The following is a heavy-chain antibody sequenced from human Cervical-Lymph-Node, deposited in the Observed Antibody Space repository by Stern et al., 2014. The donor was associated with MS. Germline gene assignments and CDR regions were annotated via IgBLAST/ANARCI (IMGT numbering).Heavy chain of an antibody. Sequence: QDQLVQSGAEVTKPGASVKISCKASGNTFTSYYMHWVRQAPGQGLEWMGIINPIGGSTHYAQKFQGRVTMTRDTSTSTVYMEVSSLRSDDAAVYYCATYSSSWYPPWCWDQGTLVTVSS. CDR2: INPIGGST. CDR3: ATYSSSWYPPWC. J-gene: IGHJ4*02. D-gene: IGHD6-13*01. V-gene: IGHV1-46*01. CDR1: GNTFTSYY.